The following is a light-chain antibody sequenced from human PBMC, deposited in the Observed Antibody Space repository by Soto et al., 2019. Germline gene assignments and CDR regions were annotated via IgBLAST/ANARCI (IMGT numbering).Light chain of an antibody. CDR2: AAS. CDR3: LQSNNFPYT. Sequence: DIQMTQSPSSVSASVGDRVTITCRASQGIGDWLAWNQQKPGKAPELLIFAASNLQSGVPSRFSGSGSVTDFTLTINTLQPEDVATYFCLQSNNFPYTFGQGTKLE. V-gene: IGKV1-12*01. J-gene: IGKJ2*01. CDR1: QGIGDW.